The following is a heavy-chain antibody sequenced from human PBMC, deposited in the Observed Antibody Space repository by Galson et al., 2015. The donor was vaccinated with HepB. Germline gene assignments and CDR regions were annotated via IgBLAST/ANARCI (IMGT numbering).Heavy chain of an antibody. Sequence: SLRLSCAASGFTFSSYAMHWVRQAPGKGLEWVAVISYDGSNKYYADSVKGRFTISRDNSKNTLYLQMNSLRAEDTAVCYCAREQWLAPYFDYWGQGTLVTVSS. V-gene: IGHV3-30*04. CDR3: AREQWLAPYFDY. CDR1: GFTFSSYA. CDR2: ISYDGSNK. J-gene: IGHJ4*02. D-gene: IGHD6-19*01.